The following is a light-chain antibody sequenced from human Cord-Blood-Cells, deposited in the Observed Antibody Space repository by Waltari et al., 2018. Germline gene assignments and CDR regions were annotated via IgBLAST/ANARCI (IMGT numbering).Light chain of an antibody. CDR2: EVS. V-gene: IGLV2-14*01. J-gene: IGLJ1*01. CDR3: SSYTSSSTYV. CDR1: SSDAGGYHY. Sequence: QSALTQPASVSGSPGQSIPIPCTGTSSDAGGYHYVSWYQQHPGKAPKPMIYEVSNRPSGVSNRFSGSKSGNTASLTISGLQAEDEADYYCSSYTSSSTYVFGTGTKVTVL.